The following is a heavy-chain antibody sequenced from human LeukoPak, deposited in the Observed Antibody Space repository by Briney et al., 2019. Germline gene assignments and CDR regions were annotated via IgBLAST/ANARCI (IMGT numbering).Heavy chain of an antibody. CDR2: INPSGGRT. J-gene: IGHJ4*02. V-gene: IGHV1-46*01. D-gene: IGHD3-10*01. CDR1: GYTFTSYY. Sequence: ASVKVSCKASGYTFTSYYMHWVRQAPGQGLEWMGIINPSGGRTSYAQKFQGRVTMTRDMSTSTVYMELSSLRSEDTAVYYCARGKFGHSSSLSPYGSGSYEAFDYWGQGTLVTVSS. CDR3: ARGKFGHSSSLSPYGSGSYEAFDY.